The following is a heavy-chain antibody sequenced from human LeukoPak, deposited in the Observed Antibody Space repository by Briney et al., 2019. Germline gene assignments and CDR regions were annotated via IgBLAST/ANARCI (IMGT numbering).Heavy chain of an antibody. CDR3: ALLEYSSSPGAFDI. CDR2: ISYDGSNK. V-gene: IGHV3-30*04. J-gene: IGHJ3*02. D-gene: IGHD6-6*01. CDR1: GFILSDYN. Sequence: GRSLRLSCAASGFILSDYNMHWVRQAPGKGLEWVAVISYDGSNKYYADSVKGRFTISRDNSKNTLYLQMNSLRAEDTAVYYCALLEYSSSPGAFDIWGQGTMVTVSS.